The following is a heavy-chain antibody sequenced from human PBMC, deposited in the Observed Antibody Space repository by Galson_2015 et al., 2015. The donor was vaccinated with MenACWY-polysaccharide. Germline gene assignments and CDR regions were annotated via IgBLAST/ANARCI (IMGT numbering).Heavy chain of an antibody. CDR3: ARGHLGLGV. V-gene: IGHV3-7*01. J-gene: IGHJ6*02. CDR2: IKKDGSEK. CDR1: GLTFSNWW. Sequence: SLRLSCAASGLTFSNWWMTWVRQSPGKGLEWVASIKKDGSEKYYVDSVKGRFTISRDNAKDSLYLQMNSPRAEDTAVYFCARGHLGLGVSCHGTTVTVSS.